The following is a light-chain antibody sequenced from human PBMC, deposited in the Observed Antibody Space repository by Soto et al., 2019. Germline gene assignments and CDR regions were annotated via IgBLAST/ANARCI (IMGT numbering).Light chain of an antibody. Sequence: EIVLTQSPGTLSLSPGERATLSWSASQSVSSSYLAWYQQKPGQAPRLLIYGASSRATGIPDRFSGSGSGTDFTLTISRLEPEDFAVYYCQQYGSSWKFGQGTKVDIK. CDR2: GAS. CDR1: QSVSSSY. J-gene: IGKJ1*01. CDR3: QQYGSSWK. V-gene: IGKV3-20*01.